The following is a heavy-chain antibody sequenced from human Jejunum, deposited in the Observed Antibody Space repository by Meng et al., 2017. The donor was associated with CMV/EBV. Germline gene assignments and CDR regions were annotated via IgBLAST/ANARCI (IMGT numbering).Heavy chain of an antibody. D-gene: IGHD2-2*01. CDR2: IHYTETT. CDR3: AADISTAWFYY. V-gene: IGHV4-39*07. Sequence: HLQEWGPGLVKPSETLSLTCTVSGDSMSSGCHFWGWIRQAPGKGLEWIATIHYTETTHYNPSLKSRITISVDTSKNQISLKVNSVTAADTAMYYCAADISTAWFYYWGQGTLVTVSS. J-gene: IGHJ4*02. CDR1: GDSMSSGCHF.